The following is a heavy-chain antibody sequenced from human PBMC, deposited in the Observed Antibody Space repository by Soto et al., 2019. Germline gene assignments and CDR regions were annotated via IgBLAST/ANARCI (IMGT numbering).Heavy chain of an antibody. CDR2: ISSTITYT. J-gene: IGHJ4*02. V-gene: IGHV3-21*01. D-gene: IGHD6-19*01. CDR3: ARDLALAGNY. CDR1: GFTFRSYA. Sequence: GGSLRLSCAASGFTFRSYAMNWVRQTQEKGLEWVSSISSTITYTHYADSVKGRFTISRDNANNSLFLQMNSLRAEDTAIYYCARDLALAGNYWGQGAPVTVSS.